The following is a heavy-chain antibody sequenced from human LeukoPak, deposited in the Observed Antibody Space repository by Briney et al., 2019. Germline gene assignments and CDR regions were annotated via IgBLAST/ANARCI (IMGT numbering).Heavy chain of an antibody. J-gene: IGHJ4*02. CDR1: GFTFSRYA. D-gene: IGHD2-15*01. CDR3: VKTYGYCRATGSYVSDD. CDR2: ITSDGGST. V-gene: IGHV3-64D*09. Sequence: GGSLRLSCSASGFTFSRYAMHWVRQAPGKGLEYVSGITSDGGSTYYADSVKGRFTISRDNSKNTLYLQMSSLRTEDTAVYSCVKTYGYCRATGSYVSDDWGQPCLVTVSS.